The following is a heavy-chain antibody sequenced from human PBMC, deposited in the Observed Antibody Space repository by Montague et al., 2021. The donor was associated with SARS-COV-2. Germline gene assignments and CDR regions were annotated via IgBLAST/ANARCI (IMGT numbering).Heavy chain of an antibody. CDR2: ISSSSTTI. Sequence: SLRLSCAASGFTFSSCSMNWVRQAPGKGLEWVSYISSSSTTIYYADSVKGRFTISRDNAKNSLYLQMNSLRDEDTAVYYCAKDGLIRGVNYFDYWGQGTLVTVSS. D-gene: IGHD3-10*01. J-gene: IGHJ4*02. CDR1: GFTFSSCS. CDR3: AKDGLIRGVNYFDY. V-gene: IGHV3-48*02.